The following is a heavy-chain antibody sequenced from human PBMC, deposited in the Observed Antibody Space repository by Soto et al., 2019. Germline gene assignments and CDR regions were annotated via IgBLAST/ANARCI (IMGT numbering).Heavy chain of an antibody. CDR2: ITPMFGIG. Sequence: QVQLVQSGAEVKKPGSSVKVSCKASGGTFNRYAISWLRQAPGQGPEWMGGITPMFGIGNYAQKFQGRVTIPAADSTTTVHMELRRLTCEDTAVYYCAQTLGSAVAGPGRFDLWGRGTRVIVSS. V-gene: IGHV1-69*12. D-gene: IGHD6-19*01. J-gene: IGHJ2*01. CDR3: AQTLGSAVAGPGRFDL. CDR1: GGTFNRYA.